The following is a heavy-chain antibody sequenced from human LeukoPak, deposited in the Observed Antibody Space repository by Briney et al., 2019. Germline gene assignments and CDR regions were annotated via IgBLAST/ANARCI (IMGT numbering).Heavy chain of an antibody. CDR2: IYTSGST. CDR1: GGSISSGGYS. V-gene: IGHV4-61*02. Sequence: PSQTLSLTCAVSGGSISSGGYSWSWIRQPAGKGLEWIGRIYTSGSTNYNPSLKSRVTMSVDTSKNQFSLKLSSVTAADTAVYYCARDLGGHDFWSGYYTGEYYFDYWGQGTLVTVSS. CDR3: ARDLGGHDFWSGYYTGEYYFDY. D-gene: IGHD3-3*01. J-gene: IGHJ4*02.